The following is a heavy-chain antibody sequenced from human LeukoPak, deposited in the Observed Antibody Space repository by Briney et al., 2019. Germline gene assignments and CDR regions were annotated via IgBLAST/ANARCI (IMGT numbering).Heavy chain of an antibody. J-gene: IGHJ4*02. D-gene: IGHD3-3*01. V-gene: IGHV1-69*05. Sequence: SVKVSCKASGGTFSSYAISWVRQAPGQGLEWMGGIVPVFGTTKYAQKFQGRVTTTTDESTSTAYMEVSSLTSEDTAVYYCARVAGGFWSGYFDYWGQETLVTVSS. CDR2: IVPVFGTT. CDR3: ARVAGGFWSGYFDY. CDR1: GGTFSSYA.